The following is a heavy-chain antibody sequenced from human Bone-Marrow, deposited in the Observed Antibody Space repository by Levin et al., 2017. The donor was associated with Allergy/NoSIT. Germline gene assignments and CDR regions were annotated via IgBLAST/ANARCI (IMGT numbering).Heavy chain of an antibody. Sequence: GGSLRLSCAASGFTFTSYAMNWVRQAPGKGLEWVSAISGSGGSTYYADSVKVRFTISRDNSKNTLYLQLNSLRAEDTAVYYCAKGAGWVAGAVALRWGQGTLVTVSS. J-gene: IGHJ4*02. V-gene: IGHV3-23*01. CDR3: AKGAGWVAGAVALR. CDR1: GFTFTSYA. D-gene: IGHD6-19*01. CDR2: ISGSGGST.